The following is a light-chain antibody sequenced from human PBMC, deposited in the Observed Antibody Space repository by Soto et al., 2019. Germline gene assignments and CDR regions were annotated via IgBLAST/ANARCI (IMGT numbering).Light chain of an antibody. CDR1: SSDIGYYNY. CDR2: EVS. Sequence: QSALTQPASVSGSPGQSITISCTGTSSDIGYYNYVSWYQQYPGKAPKLIIYEVSNRPSGVSNRFSGSKSANTASLTISGLQAQDEADYHCSSYKTGSTVVFGPGTKVTVL. CDR3: SSYKTGSTVV. J-gene: IGLJ1*01. V-gene: IGLV2-14*01.